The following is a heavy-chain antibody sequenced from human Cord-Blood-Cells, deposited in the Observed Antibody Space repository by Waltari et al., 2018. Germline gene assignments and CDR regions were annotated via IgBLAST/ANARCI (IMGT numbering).Heavy chain of an antibody. CDR1: SGSISSYY. D-gene: IGHD6-6*01. CDR2: IYYSGST. J-gene: IGHJ4*02. CDR3: ARDAPDSSSSYALGY. Sequence: VQLQESGPGLVKPSETLSLTCTVSSGSISSYYRTWIRPRPGKGLEWIGYIYYSGSTNYNPSLKSRVTISVDTSKNQFSLKLSSVTAADTAVYYCARDAPDSSSSYALGYWGQGTLVTVSS. V-gene: IGHV4-59*01.